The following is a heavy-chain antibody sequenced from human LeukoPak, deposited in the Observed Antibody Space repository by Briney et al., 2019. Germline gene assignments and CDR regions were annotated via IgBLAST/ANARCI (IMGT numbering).Heavy chain of an antibody. D-gene: IGHD3-22*01. V-gene: IGHV4-59*01. CDR3: ARDSMYYYDSSGYLSSYGMDV. Sequence: SETLSLTCTVSGGSISSYYWSWIRQPPGKGLEWIGYIYYSGSTNYNPSLKSRVTISVDTSKNQFSLKLSSMTAADTAVYYCARDSMYYYDSSGYLSSYGMDVWGQGTTVTVSS. J-gene: IGHJ6*02. CDR2: IYYSGST. CDR1: GGSISSYY.